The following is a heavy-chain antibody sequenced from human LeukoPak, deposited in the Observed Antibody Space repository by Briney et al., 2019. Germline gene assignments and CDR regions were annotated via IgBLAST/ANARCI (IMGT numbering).Heavy chain of an antibody. Sequence: GGSLRLSCAASGFTFSSYGMHWVRQAPGKGLEWVAVISYDGSNKYYADSVKGRFTISRDNSKNTLYLQMNSLRAEDTAVYYCAKDQQWLVLKPVGLFDYWGQGTLVTVSS. V-gene: IGHV3-30*18. D-gene: IGHD6-19*01. J-gene: IGHJ4*02. CDR2: ISYDGSNK. CDR3: AKDQQWLVLKPVGLFDY. CDR1: GFTFSSYG.